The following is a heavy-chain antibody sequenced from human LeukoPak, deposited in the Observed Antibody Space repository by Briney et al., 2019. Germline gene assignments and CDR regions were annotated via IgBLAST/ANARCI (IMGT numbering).Heavy chain of an antibody. Sequence: GGSLRLSCAASGFTFSSYAMSWVRQAPGKGLVWVSRINSDGSTTTYADSVKGRFTISRDNAKSSLFLQMNSLRDEDTAVYYCARDFRYRDSSGYYSFDYWGQGTLVTVSS. CDR3: ARDFRYRDSSGYYSFDY. D-gene: IGHD3-22*01. CDR1: GFTFSSYA. V-gene: IGHV3-74*01. CDR2: INSDGSTT. J-gene: IGHJ4*02.